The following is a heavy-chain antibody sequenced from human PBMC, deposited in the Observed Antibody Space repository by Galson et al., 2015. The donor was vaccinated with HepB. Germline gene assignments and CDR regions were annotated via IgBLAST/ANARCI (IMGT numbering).Heavy chain of an antibody. CDR3: AKYQSGGSPYSSSYYYFGMDV. D-gene: IGHD6-6*01. CDR2: ISDDGSNE. V-gene: IGHV3-30*18. J-gene: IGHJ6*02. Sequence: SLRLSCAASGFTFSTYAIHWVRQAPGKGPEWVAVISDDGSNEFYADSVRGRFTISRDNSKNTLYLQMNSLRAEDTAVYYCAKYQSGGSPYSSSYYYFGMDVWGQGTTVTVSS. CDR1: GFTFSTYA.